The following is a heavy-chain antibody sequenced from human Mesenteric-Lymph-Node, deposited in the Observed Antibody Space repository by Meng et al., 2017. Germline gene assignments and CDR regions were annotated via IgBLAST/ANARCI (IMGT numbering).Heavy chain of an antibody. CDR1: GCSISSNGFN. V-gene: IGHV4-39*01. D-gene: IGHD3-10*01. Sequence: QGHVCEAGLGVGEASAALPRTSTGSGCSISSNGFNWDWVRQPPGKGREWIGAIYHSGSTSYNPSLQSRVTMFVDTSKNQFSLMLTSVTATDTAVYYCARRRGGSGRDCWGQGTLVTVSS. CDR2: IYHSGST. CDR3: ARRRGGSGRDC. J-gene: IGHJ4*02.